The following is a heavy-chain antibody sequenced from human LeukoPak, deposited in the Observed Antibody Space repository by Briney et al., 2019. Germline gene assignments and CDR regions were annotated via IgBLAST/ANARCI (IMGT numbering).Heavy chain of an antibody. CDR1: GGTFSSYA. Sequence: ASVTVSCKASGGTFSSYAISWVRQAPGQGLEWMGRIIPIFGIANYAQKFQGRVTITADKSTSTAYMELGSLRSEDTAVYYCARVLRGDSSGYYYGMDVWGQGTTVTVSS. J-gene: IGHJ6*02. D-gene: IGHD3-22*01. CDR3: ARVLRGDSSGYYYGMDV. V-gene: IGHV1-69*04. CDR2: IIPIFGIA.